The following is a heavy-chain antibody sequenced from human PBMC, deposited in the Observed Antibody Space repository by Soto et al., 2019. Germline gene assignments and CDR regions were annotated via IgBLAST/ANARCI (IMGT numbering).Heavy chain of an antibody. CDR3: ARIRMYYSSSEAAYYLDY. D-gene: IGHD6-13*01. J-gene: IGHJ4*02. CDR1: GFTFSDYA. V-gene: IGHV3-21*01. Sequence: EVQLVESGGGLVTPGGSLRLSCAASGFTFSDYAMNWVRQSPGKGLEWVSPISSSGTYIYYADSLKGRFTISRDTAKNSVDLQMNSLRADDTAVYYCARIRMYYSSSEAAYYLDYWGQGVLVTVSS. CDR2: ISSSGTYI.